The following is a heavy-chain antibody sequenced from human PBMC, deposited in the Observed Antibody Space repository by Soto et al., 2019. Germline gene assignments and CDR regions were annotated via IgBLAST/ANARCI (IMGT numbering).Heavy chain of an antibody. CDR2: IIPTGST. V-gene: IGHV4-34*01. J-gene: IGHJ6*02. D-gene: IGHD3-10*01. Sequence: SETPSLTCAVSCASVSGQYWSWIRQPPGKGLEWVGEIIPTGSTTYNPSLKSRLSFSLDTSKNHFSLNLSSVSVADTAVYYCARGGITMAWNYYYYGMDVWGQGTTVTVSS. CDR3: ARGGITMAWNYYYYGMDV. CDR1: CASVSGQY.